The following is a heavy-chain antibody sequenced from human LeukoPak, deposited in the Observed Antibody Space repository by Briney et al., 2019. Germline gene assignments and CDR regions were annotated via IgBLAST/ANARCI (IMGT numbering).Heavy chain of an antibody. CDR2: TTHDGMYT. D-gene: IGHD3-22*01. V-gene: IGHV3-30*03. Sequence: ERSLRLSCAASGFSLWTSGIHWVRQAPGKGLEWLSLTTHDGMYTNYADSVKGRFTISTDTSKNTVYLQMNSLRAEDTAVYYCARDFTPYYYDSSGYPRFGYWGQGTLVTVSS. CDR1: GFSLWTSG. CDR3: ARDFTPYYYDSSGYPRFGY. J-gene: IGHJ4*02.